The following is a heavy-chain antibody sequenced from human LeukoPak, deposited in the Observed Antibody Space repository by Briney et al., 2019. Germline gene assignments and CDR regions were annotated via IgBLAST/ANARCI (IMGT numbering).Heavy chain of an antibody. CDR1: GFTFSSYA. CDR2: ISGSGGSK. V-gene: IGHV3-23*01. J-gene: IGHJ4*02. D-gene: IGHD3-22*01. Sequence: PGGSLRLSCAASGFTFSSYAMSWVRQAPGKGLEWVSAISGSGGSKYYADSVKGRFTISRDNSKNTLYLQMNSLRAEDTAVYYCARGAYYYDSSGYHPLDYWGQGTLVTVSS. CDR3: ARGAYYYDSSGYHPLDY.